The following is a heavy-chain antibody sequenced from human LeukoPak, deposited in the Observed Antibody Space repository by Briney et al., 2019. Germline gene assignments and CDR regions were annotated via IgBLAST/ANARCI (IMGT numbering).Heavy chain of an antibody. D-gene: IGHD6-25*01. Sequence: ASVKVSCKASGYTFTGYYIHWVRHAPGQGLEWMWWINPNINSTNYAQKFQGRVTMTGDRSNSTAYMELSRLRSDDTAVYYCARERTPGSGYGVDYWGQGTLVTVSS. CDR2: INPNINST. CDR1: GYTFTGYY. CDR3: ARERTPGSGYGVDY. V-gene: IGHV1-2*02. J-gene: IGHJ4*02.